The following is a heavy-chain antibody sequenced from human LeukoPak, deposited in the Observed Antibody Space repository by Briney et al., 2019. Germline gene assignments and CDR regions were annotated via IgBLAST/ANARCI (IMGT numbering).Heavy chain of an antibody. Sequence: PGGSLRLSCAASGFTFSSYGMHWVRQAPGKGLEWVAVISYDGSNKYYADSVKGRFTISRDNSKNTVYLQMNSLRAEDTAVYYCANTYYAFWSGSFWGQGTLVTVSS. V-gene: IGHV3-30*18. D-gene: IGHD3-3*01. CDR3: ANTYYAFWSGSF. CDR1: GFTFSSYG. J-gene: IGHJ4*02. CDR2: ISYDGSNK.